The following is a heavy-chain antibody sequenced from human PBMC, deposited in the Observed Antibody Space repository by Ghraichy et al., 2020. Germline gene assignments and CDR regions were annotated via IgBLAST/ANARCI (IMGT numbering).Heavy chain of an antibody. J-gene: IGHJ3*02. Sequence: SQTLSLTCAVYGGSFSGYYWSWIRQPPGKGLEWIGEINHSGSTNYNPSLKSRVTISVDTSKNQFSLKLSSVTAADTAVYYCARGPIQDDAITIFGVVIRNDAFDIWGQGTMVTVSS. D-gene: IGHD3-3*01. CDR2: INHSGST. CDR1: GGSFSGYY. V-gene: IGHV4-34*01. CDR3: ARGPIQDDAITIFGVVIRNDAFDI.